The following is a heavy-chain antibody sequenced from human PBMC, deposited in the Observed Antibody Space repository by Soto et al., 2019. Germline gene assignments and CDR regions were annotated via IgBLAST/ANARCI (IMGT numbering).Heavy chain of an antibody. J-gene: IGHJ6*02. CDR2: IIPIFGTA. CDR3: ARARGYSSGWHRDYYYYGMDV. D-gene: IGHD6-19*01. Sequence: SVTVSCKASGGTFSSYAISWVRQAPGQGLEWMGGIIPIFGTANYAQKFQGRVTITADESTSTAYMELSSLRSEDTAVYYCARARGYSSGWHRDYYYYGMDVWGQGTTVTVSS. V-gene: IGHV1-69*13. CDR1: GGTFSSYA.